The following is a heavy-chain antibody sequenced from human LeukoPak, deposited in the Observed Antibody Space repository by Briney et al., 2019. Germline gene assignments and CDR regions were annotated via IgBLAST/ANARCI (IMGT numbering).Heavy chain of an antibody. Sequence: GESLQISCKCSGYIFTSYWIGWVRQLPGKGLEWMGIIYPGDSDTRYSPSFQGQVTISADKSISTAYLQWSSLKASDTAMYYCARPQDAFDIWGQGTMVTVSS. V-gene: IGHV5-51*01. CDR2: IYPGDSDT. CDR1: GYIFTSYW. J-gene: IGHJ3*02. CDR3: ARPQDAFDI.